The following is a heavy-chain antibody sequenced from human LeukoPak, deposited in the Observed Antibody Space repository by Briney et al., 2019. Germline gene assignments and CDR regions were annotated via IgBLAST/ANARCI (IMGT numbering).Heavy chain of an antibody. D-gene: IGHD2-15*01. CDR3: ASVYCSGGSCPTGLDY. V-gene: IGHV1-18*01. CDR1: GYTFTSYG. J-gene: IGHJ4*02. Sequence: ASVKVSCKASGYTFTSYGISWVRQAPGQGLEWMGWISAYNGNTNYAQKLQGRVTMTTDTSTSTAYMELRSLRSDDTAVYYCASVYCSGGSCPTGLDYWGQGTLVTDSS. CDR2: ISAYNGNT.